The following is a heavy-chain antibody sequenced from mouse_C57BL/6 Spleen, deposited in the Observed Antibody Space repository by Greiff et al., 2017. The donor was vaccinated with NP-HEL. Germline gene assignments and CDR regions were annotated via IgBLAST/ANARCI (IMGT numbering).Heavy chain of an antibody. CDR1: GFSFNTYA. CDR3: VSELGQVPFAY. CDR2: IRSKSNNYAT. V-gene: IGHV10-1*01. Sequence: EVMLVESGGGLVQPKGSLKLSCAASGFSFNTYAMNWVRQAPGKGLEWVARIRSKSNNYATYYADSVKDRFTISRDDSESMLYLQMNNLKTEDTAMYYCVSELGQVPFAYWGQGTLVTVSA. J-gene: IGHJ3*01. D-gene: IGHD4-1*01.